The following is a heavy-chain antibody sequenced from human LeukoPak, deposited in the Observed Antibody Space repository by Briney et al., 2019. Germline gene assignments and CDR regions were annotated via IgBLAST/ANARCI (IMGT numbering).Heavy chain of an antibody. CDR2: ISYSGST. V-gene: IGHV4-61*01. D-gene: IGHD2-15*01. J-gene: IGHJ5*02. CDR3: ARAVVVIGAPSFDP. Sequence: SETLSLTCTVSGDSVSSNTYYWSWIRQPPGKGLECIGYISYSGSTNYNPSLNSRVTISVDTSKNQFSLKLSPVTAADTAVYFCARAVVVIGAPSFDPWGQGTLVTVSS. CDR1: GDSVSSNTYY.